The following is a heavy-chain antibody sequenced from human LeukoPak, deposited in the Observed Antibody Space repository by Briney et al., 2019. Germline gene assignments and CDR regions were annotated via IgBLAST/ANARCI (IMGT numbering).Heavy chain of an antibody. Sequence: PSETLSLTCTVSGGSISSYYWSWIRQPAGKGLEWIGRIYTSGSTNYNPSLKSRVTMSVDTSKNQFSLKLSSVTAADTAVYYCASSPPRYCSGGSCDDYWGQGTLVTVSS. CDR3: ASSPPRYCSGGSCDDY. J-gene: IGHJ4*02. CDR2: IYTSGST. CDR1: GGSISSYY. D-gene: IGHD2-15*01. V-gene: IGHV4-4*07.